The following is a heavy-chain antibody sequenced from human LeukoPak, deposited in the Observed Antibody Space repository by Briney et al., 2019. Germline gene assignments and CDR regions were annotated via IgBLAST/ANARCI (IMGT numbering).Heavy chain of an antibody. V-gene: IGHV3-9*01. CDR1: GFTFDDYA. CDR3: ARKACSGGRCYSDY. J-gene: IGHJ4*02. D-gene: IGHD2-15*01. CDR2: ISWNSGSI. Sequence: SLRLSCAASGFTFDDYAMHWVRQAPGKGLEWVSGISWNSGSIGYADSVKGRFTISRDNAKNSLYLQMNSLRTEDTALYYCARKACSGGRCYSDYWGQGTLVTVSS.